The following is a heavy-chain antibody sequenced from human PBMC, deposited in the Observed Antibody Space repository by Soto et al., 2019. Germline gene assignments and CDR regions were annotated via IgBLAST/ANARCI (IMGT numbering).Heavy chain of an antibody. D-gene: IGHD5-18*01. Sequence: SSETLSLTCTVSGGSISSSSYYWGWIRQPPGKGLEWIGSIYYSGSTYYNPSLKSRVTISVDTSKNQFSLKLSSVTAADTAVYYCARCLPGLGYSYGRYYYGMDVWGQGTTVTVS. CDR2: IYYSGST. CDR3: ARCLPGLGYSYGRYYYGMDV. J-gene: IGHJ6*02. CDR1: GGSISSSSYY. V-gene: IGHV4-39*01.